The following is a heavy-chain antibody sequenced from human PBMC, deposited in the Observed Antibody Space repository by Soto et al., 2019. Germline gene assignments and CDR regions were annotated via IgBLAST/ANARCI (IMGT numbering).Heavy chain of an antibody. J-gene: IGHJ3*02. Sequence: GGSLRLSCAASGFTFSSYSMNWVRQAPGKGLEWVSYISSSSSTIYYADSVKGRFTISRDNAKNSLYLQMNSLRDEDTAVYYCARDSTRALYYDILTGSSGAFDIWGQGTMVTVS. CDR3: ARDSTRALYYDILTGSSGAFDI. V-gene: IGHV3-48*02. CDR2: ISSSSSTI. CDR1: GFTFSSYS. D-gene: IGHD3-9*01.